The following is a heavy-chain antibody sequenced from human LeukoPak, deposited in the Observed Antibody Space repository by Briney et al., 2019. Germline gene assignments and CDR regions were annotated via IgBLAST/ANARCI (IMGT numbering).Heavy chain of an antibody. Sequence: GESLKISCKGSGYSFTSYWIGWVRQMPGKGLEWMGIIYPGDSDTRYSPSFQGQVTISAHKPIRPASLQSSSLKASHTAMYYCARVPGIAVAGPFDYWGQGTLVTVSS. CDR1: GYSFTSYW. D-gene: IGHD6-19*01. CDR3: ARVPGIAVAGPFDY. CDR2: IYPGDSDT. V-gene: IGHV5-51*04. J-gene: IGHJ4*02.